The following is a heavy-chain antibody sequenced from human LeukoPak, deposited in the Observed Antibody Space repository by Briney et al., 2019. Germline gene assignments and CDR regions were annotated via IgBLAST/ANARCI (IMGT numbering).Heavy chain of an antibody. V-gene: IGHV3-30*02. CDR3: AKDYYDILTGSSYYYYYYMDV. CDR1: GFTFSSYG. CDR2: IRYDGSNK. J-gene: IGHJ6*03. D-gene: IGHD3-9*01. Sequence: PGGSLRLSCAASGFTFSSYGMHWVRQAPGKGLEWVAFIRYDGSNKYYADSVKGRFTISRDNSKNTLYLQMNSLRAEDTAVYYCAKDYYDILTGSSYYYYYYMDVWGKGTTVTISS.